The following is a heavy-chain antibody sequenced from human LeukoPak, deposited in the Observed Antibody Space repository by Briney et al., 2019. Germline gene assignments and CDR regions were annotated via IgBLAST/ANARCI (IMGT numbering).Heavy chain of an antibody. D-gene: IGHD3-22*01. CDR2: ISSSSSYI. Sequence: PGGSLRLSCAASGFTFSSYSMNWVRQAPGKGLEWVSSISSSSSYIYYADSVKGRFTISRDNAKNSLYLQMNSLRAEDTAVYYCARDRPMYYYDSGGYWDYWGQGTLVTVSS. CDR1: GFTFSSYS. V-gene: IGHV3-21*01. CDR3: ARDRPMYYYDSGGYWDY. J-gene: IGHJ4*02.